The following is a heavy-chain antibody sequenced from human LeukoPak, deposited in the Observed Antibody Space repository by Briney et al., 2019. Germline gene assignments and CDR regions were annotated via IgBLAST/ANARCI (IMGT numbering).Heavy chain of an antibody. CDR3: ARVGGITLALAPSPFPDYNYYYMDV. CDR1: GFTFSSYW. D-gene: IGHD3-10*01. CDR2: IKQDGSEK. V-gene: IGHV3-7*01. J-gene: IGHJ6*03. Sequence: PGGSLRLSCAASGFTFSSYWMSWVRRAPGKGLEWVANIKQDGSEKYYVDSVKGRFTISRDNAKNSLYLQMNSLRAEDTAVYYCARVGGITLALAPSPFPDYNYYYMDVWGKGTTVTVSS.